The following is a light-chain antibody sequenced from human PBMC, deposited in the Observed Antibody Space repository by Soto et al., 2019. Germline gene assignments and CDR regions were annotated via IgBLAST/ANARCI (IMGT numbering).Light chain of an antibody. V-gene: IGKV3-20*01. Sequence: ELVWTQSPGTLSLSPGERATLSCRPIQPISTTSLAWYQQKPGQAPRLLVFRTSTRATGVPDRFSGSESGADVPRTITILEPEDSAVYYCQHYGITHWGFTFGPGTKVDIK. J-gene: IGKJ3*01. CDR3: QHYGITHWGFT. CDR2: RTS. CDR1: QPISTTS.